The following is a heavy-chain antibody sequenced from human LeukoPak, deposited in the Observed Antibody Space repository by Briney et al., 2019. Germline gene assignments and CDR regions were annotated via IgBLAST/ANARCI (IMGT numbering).Heavy chain of an antibody. D-gene: IGHD5-24*01. Sequence: PGGSLRLSCAASGFTFDDYAMRWVRQAPGKGLEWVSLISGDGGSTYYADSVKGRFTISRDNSENSLYLQMNSLRTEDTALYYCAKDVGRDGYNPNFDYWGQGTLVTVSS. CDR3: AKDVGRDGYNPNFDY. J-gene: IGHJ4*02. CDR2: ISGDGGST. V-gene: IGHV3-43*02. CDR1: GFTFDDYA.